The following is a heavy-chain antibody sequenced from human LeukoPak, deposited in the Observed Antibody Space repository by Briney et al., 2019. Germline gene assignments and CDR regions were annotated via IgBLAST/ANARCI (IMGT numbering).Heavy chain of an antibody. CDR2: MNPNSGNT. J-gene: IGHJ4*02. Sequence: ASVKVSCKASGYTFTSYDINWVRQATGQGLEWMGWMNPNSGNTGYAQKFQGRVTMSRNTSISTAYMEPSSLRSEDTAVYYCARASLRYFDWLFQWGQGTLVTVSS. D-gene: IGHD3-9*01. V-gene: IGHV1-8*02. CDR3: ARASLRYFDWLFQ. CDR1: GYTFTSYD.